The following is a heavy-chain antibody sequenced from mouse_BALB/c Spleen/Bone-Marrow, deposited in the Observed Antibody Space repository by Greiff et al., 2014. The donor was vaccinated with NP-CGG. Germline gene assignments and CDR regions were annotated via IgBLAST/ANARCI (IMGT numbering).Heavy chain of an antibody. J-gene: IGHJ2*01. CDR3: TRGGNWDDFDY. Sequence: EVKLVESGGGLVQPGGSRKLSCAASGFTFSSFEMHWVRQTPEKGLEWVAYISSGSSIIYYADTVKGRFTISRDNPKNTLFLQVTSLRSEDTAMYYCTRGGNWDDFDYWGQGTTLTVSS. CDR2: ISSGSSII. CDR1: GFTFSSFE. D-gene: IGHD4-1*01. V-gene: IGHV5-17*02.